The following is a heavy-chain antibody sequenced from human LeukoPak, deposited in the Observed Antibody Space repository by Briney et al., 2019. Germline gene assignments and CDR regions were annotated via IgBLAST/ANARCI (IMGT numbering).Heavy chain of an antibody. V-gene: IGHV4-34*01. CDR2: INHSGST. CDR3: ARGSQSLGYCSGGSCRAKIFDY. Sequence: ETVSLTCAVYGGSFSGYYWSWIRQPPGKGLEWIGEINHSGSTNYNPSLKSRVTISVDTSKNQFSLKLSSVTAADTAVYYCARGSQSLGYCSGGSCRAKIFDYWGQGTLVTVSS. D-gene: IGHD2-15*01. CDR1: GGSFSGYY. J-gene: IGHJ4*02.